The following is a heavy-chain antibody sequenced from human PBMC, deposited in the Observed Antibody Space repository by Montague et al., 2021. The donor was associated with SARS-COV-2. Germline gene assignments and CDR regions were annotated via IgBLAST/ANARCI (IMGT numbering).Heavy chain of an antibody. Sequence: SRRLSCAASGFTFSSYSMNWVRQAPGKGLEWVSSISSSSSYIYYADSVKGRFTISRDNAKNSLYLQMNSLRAEDTAVYFCARERTVDIITGYYYYGVDVWGQGTTVTVSS. D-gene: IGHD3-10*01. V-gene: IGHV3-21*01. CDR3: ARERTVDIITGYYYYGVDV. CDR2: ISSSSSYI. CDR1: GFTFSSYS. J-gene: IGHJ6*02.